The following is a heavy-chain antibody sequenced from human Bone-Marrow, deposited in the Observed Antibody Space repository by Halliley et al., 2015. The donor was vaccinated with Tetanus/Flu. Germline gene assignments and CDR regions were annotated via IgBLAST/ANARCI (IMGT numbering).Heavy chain of an antibody. J-gene: IGHJ6*01. Sequence: TLSLTCTVSDGSVSSSSYYWSWIRQPPGKGLEWIGYIYNSGSTDYNPSLKSRVTMSVDTAKNQFSLKLSSVTAADTAVYFCARLAIFEIIAISYYGLDVWGQGTTVTVSS. CDR3: ARLAIFEIIAISYYGLDV. D-gene: IGHD3-3*02. CDR2: IYNSGST. CDR1: DGSVSSSSYY. V-gene: IGHV4-61*01.